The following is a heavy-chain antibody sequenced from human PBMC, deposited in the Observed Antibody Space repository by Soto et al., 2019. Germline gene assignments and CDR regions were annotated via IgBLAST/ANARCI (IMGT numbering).Heavy chain of an antibody. J-gene: IGHJ6*02. Sequence: SVKVSCKASGGTFSSYAISWVRQAPGQGLEWMGGIIPIFGTANYAQKFQGRVTITADESTSTAYMELSSLRSEDTAVYYCERGAYDYSNYWFSKYYYYYGMDVWGQGTTVTVSS. CDR2: IIPIFGTA. D-gene: IGHD4-4*01. CDR1: GGTFSSYA. V-gene: IGHV1-69*13. CDR3: ERGAYDYSNYWFSKYYYYYGMDV.